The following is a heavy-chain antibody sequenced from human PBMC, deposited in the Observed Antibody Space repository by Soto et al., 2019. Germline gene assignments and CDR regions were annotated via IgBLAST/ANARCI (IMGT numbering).Heavy chain of an antibody. CDR2: ISSSGSSI. J-gene: IGHJ4*02. D-gene: IGHD3-22*01. Sequence: PGGSLRLSCAASGFTFSSYEMNWVRQAPGKGLEWLSYISSSGSSIFYADSVKGQFTISRDNAKNSLHLQMNSLRAEDTAVYYCARVGSPYDKSGDYDFWGQGTLVTVSS. CDR3: ARVGSPYDKSGDYDF. CDR1: GFTFSSYE. V-gene: IGHV3-48*03.